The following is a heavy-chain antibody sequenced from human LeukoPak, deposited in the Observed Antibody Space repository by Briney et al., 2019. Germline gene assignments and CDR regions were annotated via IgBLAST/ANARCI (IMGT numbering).Heavy chain of an antibody. D-gene: IGHD3-22*01. CDR3: ARTYSSGQGAYY. V-gene: IGHV4-59*12. J-gene: IGHJ4*02. CDR1: GGSISSYY. CDR2: IYYSGST. Sequence: SETLSLTCTVSGGSISSYYWSWIRQPPGKGLEWIGYIYYSGSTNYNPSLKSRVTISVDASKNQFSLKLSSVAAADTAIYYCARTYSSGQGAYYWGQGTLVTVSS.